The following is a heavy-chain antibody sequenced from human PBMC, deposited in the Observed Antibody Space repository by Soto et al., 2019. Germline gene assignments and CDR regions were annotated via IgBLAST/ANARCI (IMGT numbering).Heavy chain of an antibody. CDR2: ISYDGSNK. CDR3: AKAGAYYMDV. CDR1: GFTFSSYG. V-gene: IGHV3-30*18. J-gene: IGHJ6*03. Sequence: GGSLRLSCAASGFTFSSYGMHWVRQAPGKGLEWVAVISYDGSNKYYADSVKGRFTISRDNSKNTLYLQMNSLRAEDTAVYYCAKAGAYYMDVWGKGTTVTVSS.